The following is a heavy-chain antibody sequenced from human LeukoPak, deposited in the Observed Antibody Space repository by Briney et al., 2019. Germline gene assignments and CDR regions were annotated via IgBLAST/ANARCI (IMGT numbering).Heavy chain of an antibody. V-gene: IGHV1-8*01. CDR3: ARGFRYDTTPY. D-gene: IGHD3-22*01. J-gene: IGHJ4*02. CDR1: GYTFTSYD. CDR2: MNPNRGNT. Sequence: ASVKVSCKESGYTFTSYDINWGRQAPGQGLEWMGWMNPNRGNTDYAQKFQGRVTMTRKTSISTAYMELSSLRSEDTAVYYCARGFRYDTTPYWGQGTLVTVSS.